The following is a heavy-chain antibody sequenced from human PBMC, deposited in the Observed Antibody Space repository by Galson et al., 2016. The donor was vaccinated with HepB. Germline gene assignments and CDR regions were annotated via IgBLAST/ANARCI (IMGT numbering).Heavy chain of an antibody. V-gene: IGHV4-34*01. Sequence: ETLSLTCTVYGGSFSNYYWTWIRQPPGKGLEWIGEINQSGGANYNPSLKSRVTISVDTSTKQFSLKLSSVTAADTAVYYCARSSSGWYVYWGQGTLVTVSS. D-gene: IGHD6-19*01. CDR1: GGSFSNYY. J-gene: IGHJ4*02. CDR2: INQSGGA. CDR3: ARSSSGWYVY.